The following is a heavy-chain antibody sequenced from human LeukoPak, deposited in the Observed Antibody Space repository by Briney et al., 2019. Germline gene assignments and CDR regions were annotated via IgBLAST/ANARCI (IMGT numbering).Heavy chain of an antibody. V-gene: IGHV1-18*01. CDR3: ARDSSGYYSHLNWYFDL. CDR2: ISAYNGNT. J-gene: IGHJ2*01. D-gene: IGHD3-22*01. CDR1: GYTFTSYG. Sequence: ASVKVSCKASGYTFTSYGISWVRQAPGQGLEWMGWISAYNGNTNYAQKLRGRVTMTTDTSTSTAYMELRSLRSDDTAVYYCARDSSGYYSHLNWYFDLWGRGTLVTVSS.